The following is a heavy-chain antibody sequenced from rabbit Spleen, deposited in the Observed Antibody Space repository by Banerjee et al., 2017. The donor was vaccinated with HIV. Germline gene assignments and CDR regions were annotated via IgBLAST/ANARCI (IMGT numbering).Heavy chain of an antibody. V-gene: IGHV1S40*01. Sequence: QSLEESGGDLVKPGASLTLTCTASGFSFSSSDYMCWVRQAPGKGLEWISCIAGSSSDFTYSATWAKGRFTCSKTSSTTVTLQMTSLTVADTATYFCARDTGSSFSSYGMDLWDQGTLVTVS. CDR3: ARDTGSSFSSYGMDL. D-gene: IGHD8-1*01. CDR1: GFSFSSSDY. J-gene: IGHJ6*01. CDR2: IAGSSSDFT.